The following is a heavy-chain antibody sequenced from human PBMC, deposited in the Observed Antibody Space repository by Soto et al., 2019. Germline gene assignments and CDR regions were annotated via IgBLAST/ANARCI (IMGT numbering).Heavy chain of an antibody. J-gene: IGHJ4*02. V-gene: IGHV4-34*01. CDR3: ARGRRTAVTIDY. CDR2: INHSGST. CDR1: GGSFRVSS. Sequence: QGQQHQWAEGLLKPRRPRPLTSAALGGSFRVSSGSGSPKPQGRGRGWIGEINHSGSTNYNPSLKSRVTISVDTSRNQFSLKLSSVTAADTAVYYCARGRRTAVTIDYWGQGTLVTVSS. D-gene: IGHD4-17*01.